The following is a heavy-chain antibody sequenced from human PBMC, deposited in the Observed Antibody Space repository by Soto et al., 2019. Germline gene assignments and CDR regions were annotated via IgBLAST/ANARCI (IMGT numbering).Heavy chain of an antibody. V-gene: IGHV4-31*03. CDR2: IYYSGST. CDR3: ARKTYCSSTSCFNWFDP. D-gene: IGHD2-2*01. Sequence: LSLTCTVSGGSISSGGYYWSWIRQHPGKGLEWIGYIYYSGSTYYNPSLKSRVTISVDTSKNQFSLKLSSVTAADTAVYYCARKTYCSSTSCFNWFDPWGQGTRVTVSS. J-gene: IGHJ5*02. CDR1: GGSISSGGYY.